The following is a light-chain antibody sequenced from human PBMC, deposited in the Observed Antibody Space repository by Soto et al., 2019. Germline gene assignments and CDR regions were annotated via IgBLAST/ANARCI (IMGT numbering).Light chain of an antibody. V-gene: IGKV3-20*01. CDR3: QQYGSSLFT. Sequence: EIVLTQSPGTLSLSPGERATLSCRASQSVSSSYLAWYQQKPGQAPRLLIYGASSRATGIPDRFSGSGSGTDFTLTISRLEPEDSAVYYCQQYGSSLFTFGPGTKVDIK. CDR1: QSVSSSY. J-gene: IGKJ3*01. CDR2: GAS.